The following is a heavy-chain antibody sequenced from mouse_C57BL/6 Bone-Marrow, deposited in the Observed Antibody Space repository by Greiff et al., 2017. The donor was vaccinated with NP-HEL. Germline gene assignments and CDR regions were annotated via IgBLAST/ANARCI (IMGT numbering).Heavy chain of an antibody. Sequence: QVQLKESGPGLVKPSQSLFLTCSITGFPITSGYYWIWLRQSPGKPLEWMGYITHSGETFYNPSLQSPISITRETSKNQFFLQLNSVTTEDTAMYYCAGDYDGYWYFDVWGTGTTVTVSS. CDR3: AGDYDGYWYFDV. CDR2: ITHSGET. CDR1: GFPITSGYY. D-gene: IGHD2-3*01. J-gene: IGHJ1*03. V-gene: IGHV12-3*01.